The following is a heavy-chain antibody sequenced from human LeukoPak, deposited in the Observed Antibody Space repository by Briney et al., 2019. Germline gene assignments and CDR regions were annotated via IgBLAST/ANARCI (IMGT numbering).Heavy chain of an antibody. D-gene: IGHD6-13*01. CDR1: GYAFTSYG. V-gene: IGHV1-18*01. CDR2: ISAYNGNT. CDR3: ARDRGSSWYGVYYYYYMDV. J-gene: IGHJ6*03. Sequence: ASVKVSCKASGYAFTSYGISWVRQAPGQGLEWMGWISAYNGNTNYAQKLQGRVTMTTDTSTSTAYMELRSLRSDDTAVYYCARDRGSSWYGVYYYYYMDVWGKGTTVTISS.